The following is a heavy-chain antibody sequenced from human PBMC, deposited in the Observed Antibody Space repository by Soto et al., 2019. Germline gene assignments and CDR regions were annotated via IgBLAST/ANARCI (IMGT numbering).Heavy chain of an antibody. V-gene: IGHV3-23*01. CDR3: AKDPDTFQYSSGWSPYMDV. Sequence: HPGGSLRLSCAASGFTFSNYAMNWVRQAPGKGLEWVSGISDSGDNTFYADSVRGRFTVPRDNSKNTLYLQMDSLRAEDTAVFYCAKDPDTFQYSSGWSPYMDVWGQGTTVTVSS. CDR1: GFTFSNYA. J-gene: IGHJ6*02. D-gene: IGHD6-19*01. CDR2: ISDSGDNT.